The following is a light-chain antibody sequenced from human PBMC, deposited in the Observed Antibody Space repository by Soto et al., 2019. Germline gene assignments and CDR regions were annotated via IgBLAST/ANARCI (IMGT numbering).Light chain of an antibody. CDR2: STN. CDR1: TGAVTSGYY. J-gene: IGLJ2*01. Sequence: QAVVTQEPSLTVSPGGTVTLTCATSTGAVTSGYYPNWFQQKPGRAPRALIYSTNNKYSWTPARFSSSLLGGKAALTLSGVQPEDEADYYCLLYYGGQLGVFGGGTKLTVL. V-gene: IGLV7-43*01. CDR3: LLYYGGQLGV.